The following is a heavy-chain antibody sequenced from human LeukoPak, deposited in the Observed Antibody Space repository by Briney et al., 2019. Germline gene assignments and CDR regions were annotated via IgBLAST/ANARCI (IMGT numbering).Heavy chain of an antibody. CDR3: ATDLSYFASGSFYIGY. CDR2: FAPEYGET. CDR1: EFTIIDFS. D-gene: IGHD3-10*01. J-gene: IGHJ4*02. Sequence: ASVKVSCKVSEFTIIDFSIHRVRQTPGKGLEWMGGFAPEYGETIYAEKFQGRVTLTEDTSTDIAYMELSSLRYEDTAVYYCATDLSYFASGSFYIGYWGQGTLVTVSS. V-gene: IGHV1-24*01.